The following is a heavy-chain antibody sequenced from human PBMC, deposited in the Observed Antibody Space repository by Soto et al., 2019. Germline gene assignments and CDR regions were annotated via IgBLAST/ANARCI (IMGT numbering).Heavy chain of an antibody. CDR3: ASCITSVRGVIITSIWFDP. CDR2: IYYSGST. CDR1: GGSISSGDYY. J-gene: IGHJ5*02. V-gene: IGHV4-30-4*01. Sequence: QVQLQESGPGLVKPSETLSLTCTVSGGSISSGDYYWSWIRQPPGKGLEWIGHIYYSGSTYYNPSLKSRVTISVDTSKNQFSLKLSSVAAADTAVYYCASCITSVRGVIITSIWFDPWGQGTLVTVSS. D-gene: IGHD3-10*01.